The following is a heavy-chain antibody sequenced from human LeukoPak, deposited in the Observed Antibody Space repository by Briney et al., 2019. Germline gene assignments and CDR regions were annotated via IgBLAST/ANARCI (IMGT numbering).Heavy chain of an antibody. CDR2: ISSSSSYI. V-gene: IGHV3-21*01. CDR1: GFTFSSYS. CDR3: ARDRIVATTMFDP. J-gene: IGHJ5*02. D-gene: IGHD5-12*01. Sequence: GGSLRLSCAASGFTFSSYSMNWVRQAPGKGPEWVSSISSSSSYIYYADSVKGRFTISRDNAKNSLYLQMNSLRAEDTAVYYCARDRIVATTMFDPWGQGTLVTVSS.